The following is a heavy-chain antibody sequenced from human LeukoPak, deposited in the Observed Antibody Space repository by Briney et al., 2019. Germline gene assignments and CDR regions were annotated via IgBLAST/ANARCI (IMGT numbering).Heavy chain of an antibody. CDR3: VREGVASVGYGTDV. J-gene: IGHJ6*02. V-gene: IGHV3-33*01. CDR1: GFIFRGHG. D-gene: IGHD2-15*01. Sequence: GGSLRLSCAASGFIFRGHGMYWVRQAPGKGLEWVTNIWSDGRNKYYADSVKGRFTISRDNSKNMLYLQMDSLRAEDTAVYYCVREGVASVGYGTDVWGQGTTVTVS. CDR2: IWSDGRNK.